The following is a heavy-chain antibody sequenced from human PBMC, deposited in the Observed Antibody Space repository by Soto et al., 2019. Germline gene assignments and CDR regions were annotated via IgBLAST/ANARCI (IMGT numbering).Heavy chain of an antibody. D-gene: IGHD6-13*01. V-gene: IGHV1-3*01. CDR1: GYTFNTYT. J-gene: IGHJ4*02. CDR3: ARVRYSSTWYEVGDY. CDR2: INAGNGDT. Sequence: ASVKVSCKASGYTFNTYTMHWVRQAPGQRLEWMGWINAGNGDTKYSQKFQDRVTITKDTSASRAYMELSSLRCEDTAVYYCARVRYSSTWYEVGDYWGQGTLVTVSS.